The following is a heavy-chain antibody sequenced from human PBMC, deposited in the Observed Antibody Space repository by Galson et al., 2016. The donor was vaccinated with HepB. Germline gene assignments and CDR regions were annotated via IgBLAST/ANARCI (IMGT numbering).Heavy chain of an antibody. Sequence: SLRLSCAASGITLSDYGTHWVRQAPGKGLEWVAIIWSDGSNEHYGESVKGRFTISRDDSKNKLYLQMNSLRVEDTAVYFCATERSRNAFNIWGQGTMVTVSS. CDR1: GITLSDYG. D-gene: IGHD1-1*01. J-gene: IGHJ3*02. CDR2: IWSDGSNE. CDR3: ATERSRNAFNI. V-gene: IGHV3-33*01.